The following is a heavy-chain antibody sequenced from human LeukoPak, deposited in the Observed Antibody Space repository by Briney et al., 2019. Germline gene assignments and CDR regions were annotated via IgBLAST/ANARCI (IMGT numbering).Heavy chain of an antibody. CDR2: IIPIFGTA. CDR3: ARIGTYYYGSGRAGDYFDY. V-gene: IGHV1-69*05. CDR1: GGTFSSYA. D-gene: IGHD3-10*01. Sequence: VASVKVSCKASGGTFSSYAISWVRQAPGQGLEWMGGIIPIFGTANYAQKLQGRVTMTTDTSTSTAYMELRSLRSDDTAVYYCARIGTYYYGSGRAGDYFDYWGQGTLVTVSS. J-gene: IGHJ4*02.